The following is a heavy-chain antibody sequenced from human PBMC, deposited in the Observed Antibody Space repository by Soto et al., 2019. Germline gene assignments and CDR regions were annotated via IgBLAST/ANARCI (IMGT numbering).Heavy chain of an antibody. V-gene: IGHV3-30*18. D-gene: IGHD1-26*01. Sequence: QVQLVESGGGVVQPGRSLRLSCAASGFTFSSYGMHWVRQAPGKGLEWVALISYDGSNKYYADSVKGRFTISRDNSKNTLYLQMNSLRAEDTSVYYCAKDRSRIVRPTILDYWGQGTLVTVSS. J-gene: IGHJ4*02. CDR2: ISYDGSNK. CDR3: AKDRSRIVRPTILDY. CDR1: GFTFSSYG.